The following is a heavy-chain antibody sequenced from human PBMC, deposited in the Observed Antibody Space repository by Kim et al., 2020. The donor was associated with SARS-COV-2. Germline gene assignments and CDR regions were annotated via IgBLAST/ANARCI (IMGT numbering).Heavy chain of an antibody. J-gene: IGHJ4*02. V-gene: IGHV3-66*01. CDR1: GFTVSSNY. CDR2: IYSGDKP. CDR3: STNLAAAGVV. Sequence: GGSLRLSCAASGFTVSSNYMSWLRQAPGKGLEWLSVIYSGDKPYYVESVKGRLTISRDNSKNTLYLQMSSLRVEDTAVYYCSTNLAAAGVVWGQGTLVT. D-gene: IGHD6-13*01.